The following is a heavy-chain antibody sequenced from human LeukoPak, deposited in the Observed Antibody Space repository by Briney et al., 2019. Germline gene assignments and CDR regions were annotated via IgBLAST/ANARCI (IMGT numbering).Heavy chain of an antibody. CDR3: ARSIIRYQTFDY. Sequence: GASVKVSCKASGGTFSSYAISWVRQAPGQGLEWMGWISAYNGNTNYAQKLQGRVTMTTDTSTSTAYMELRSLRSDDTAVYYCARSIIRYQTFDYWGQGTLVTVSS. CDR1: GGTFSSYA. V-gene: IGHV1-18*01. CDR2: ISAYNGNT. J-gene: IGHJ4*02. D-gene: IGHD3-9*01.